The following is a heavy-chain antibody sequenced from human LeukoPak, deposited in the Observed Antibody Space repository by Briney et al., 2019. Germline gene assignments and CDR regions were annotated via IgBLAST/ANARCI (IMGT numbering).Heavy chain of an antibody. V-gene: IGHV4-59*01. CDR3: AGGIFGVVINAFHI. Sequence: PSETLSLTCTVSGGSITSYHWSWIRQPPGKGLEWIGDTYNSGSTNYNPSLKSRVTISVDTSKNQFSLKLSSVTAADTAVYYCAGGIFGVVINAFHIRGQGTMVTVSS. D-gene: IGHD3-3*01. CDR2: TYNSGST. CDR1: GGSITSYH. J-gene: IGHJ3*02.